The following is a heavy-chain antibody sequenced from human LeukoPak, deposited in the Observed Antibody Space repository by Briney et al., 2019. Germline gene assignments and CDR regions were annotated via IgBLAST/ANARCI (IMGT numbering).Heavy chain of an antibody. D-gene: IGHD3-10*01. V-gene: IGHV1-69*05. CDR3: ARDLQASRGYFDY. CDR2: IIPIFGTA. CDR1: GGTFSSYA. Sequence: SVKVFCKASGGTFSSYAISWVRQAPGQGLEWMGRIIPIFGTANYAQKFQGRVTITTDESTSTAYMELSSLRSEDTAVYYCARDLQASRGYFDYWGQGTLVTVSS. J-gene: IGHJ4*02.